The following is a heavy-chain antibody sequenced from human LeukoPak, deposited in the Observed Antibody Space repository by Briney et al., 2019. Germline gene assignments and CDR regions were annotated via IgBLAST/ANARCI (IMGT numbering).Heavy chain of an antibody. CDR1: GYTFTSYG. Sequence: ASVKVSCKASGYTFTSYGISWVRQAPGQGLEWMGWISAYNGNTNYAQKLQGRVTMTTDTSTSTAYMELRSLRSDDTAVYYCARDLPHRRIAAAGTLVYWGQGTLVTVSS. CDR2: ISAYNGNT. J-gene: IGHJ4*02. V-gene: IGHV1-18*01. CDR3: ARDLPHRRIAAAGTLVY. D-gene: IGHD6-13*01.